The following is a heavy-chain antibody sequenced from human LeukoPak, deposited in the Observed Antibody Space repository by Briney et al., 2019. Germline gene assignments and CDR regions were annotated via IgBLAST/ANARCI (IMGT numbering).Heavy chain of an antibody. Sequence: GGSLRLSCAASGFTFSNYWMHWVRQAPGKGLVWVSRISGDGSSTSYVDSVKGRFTISRDNAKNTLYLQMNSLRAEDTAVYYCARPSVGFDPWGQGTLVTVSS. CDR2: ISGDGSST. CDR3: ARPSVGFDP. V-gene: IGHV3-74*01. J-gene: IGHJ5*02. CDR1: GFTFSNYW.